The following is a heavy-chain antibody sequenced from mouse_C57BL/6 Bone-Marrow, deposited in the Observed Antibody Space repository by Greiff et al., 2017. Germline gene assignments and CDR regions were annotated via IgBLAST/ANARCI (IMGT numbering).Heavy chain of an antibody. J-gene: IGHJ3*01. CDR2: IYPYNGVS. CDR3: ENKWVAY. CDR1: GYSFTGYY. Sequence: EVKLQQPGPELVKPGASVKISCKASGYSFTGYYMHWVKQSHGNILDWIGYIYPYNGVSSSNQKFKGKATLTVDKSYSTAYRGLRSLTAEDSAVYYCENKWVAYWGQGTLVTVSA. V-gene: IGHV1-31*01.